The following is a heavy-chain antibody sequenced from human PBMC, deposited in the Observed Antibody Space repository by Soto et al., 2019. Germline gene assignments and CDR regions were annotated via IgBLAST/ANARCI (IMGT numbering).Heavy chain of an antibody. CDR1: GFTFSSYE. CDR2: ITSSGTNI. D-gene: IGHD6-19*01. CDR3: VRGYTGGWSRGGYFDY. V-gene: IGHV3-48*03. Sequence: EVQLVESGGGLVQPGGSLRLSCAASGFTFSSYEMNWVRQAPGRGLEWLTHITSSGTNIFYGDSVKGRFTISRDNARNSLSLQMHSLRAEDTAVYYCVRGYTGGWSRGGYFDYWGQGALVTVSS. J-gene: IGHJ4*02.